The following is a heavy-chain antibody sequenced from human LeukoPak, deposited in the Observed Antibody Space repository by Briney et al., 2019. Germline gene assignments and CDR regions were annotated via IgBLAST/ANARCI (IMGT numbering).Heavy chain of an antibody. D-gene: IGHD3-10*01. V-gene: IGHV3-30*04. J-gene: IGHJ5*02. CDR2: MSFDGTTK. CDR1: GFNFSVSS. CDR3: ARQAIRGVNSWFDP. Sequence: GGSLRLSCADSGFNFSVSSMHWVRQTPGMGLEWLAVMSFDGTTKIYAHSLKGRFTISRDNSKNTVFLQMKSLRPEDTAVYYCARQAIRGVNSWFDPWGQGTLVTVSP.